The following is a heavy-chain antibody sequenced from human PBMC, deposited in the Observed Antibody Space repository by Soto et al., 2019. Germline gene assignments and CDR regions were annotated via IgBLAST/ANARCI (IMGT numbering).Heavy chain of an antibody. Sequence: GGSLRLSCAASGFTFSSYAMGWVRQGPGKGLEWVAAVSIGGSTHYADSVRGRFTISRDNSKNTLYLQMNSLRAEDTAVYYCAKGRYYYDSSGYLDYWGQGTLVTVSS. V-gene: IGHV3-23*01. CDR2: VSIGGST. CDR3: AKGRYYYDSSGYLDY. D-gene: IGHD3-22*01. J-gene: IGHJ4*02. CDR1: GFTFSSYA.